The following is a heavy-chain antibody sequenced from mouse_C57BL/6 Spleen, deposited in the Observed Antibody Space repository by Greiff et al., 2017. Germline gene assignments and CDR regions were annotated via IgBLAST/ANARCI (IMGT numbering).Heavy chain of an antibody. J-gene: IGHJ2*01. Sequence: VKLVESGPELVKPGASVKISCKASGYAFSSSWMNWVKQRPGKGLEWIGRIYPGDGDTNYNGKFKGKATLTADKSSSTAYMQLSSLTSEDSAVYFCARDGALRYLDYWGQGTTLTVSS. CDR3: ARDGALRYLDY. D-gene: IGHD1-1*01. V-gene: IGHV1-82*01. CDR2: IYPGDGDT. CDR1: GYAFSSSW.